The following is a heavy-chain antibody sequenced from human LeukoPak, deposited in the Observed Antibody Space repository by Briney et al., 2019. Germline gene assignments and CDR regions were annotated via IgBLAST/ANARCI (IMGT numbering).Heavy chain of an antibody. Sequence: GGSLRLSCAASGFTFSSYSMNWVRQAPGKGLEWVSSISSSSSYIYYADSVKGRFTISRDNAKNSLYLQMNSLRAEDTTVYYCARDQLSQLELGYSDYWGQGTLVTVSS. CDR3: ARDQLSQLELGYSDY. D-gene: IGHD1-1*01. CDR2: ISSSSSYI. CDR1: GFTFSSYS. V-gene: IGHV3-21*01. J-gene: IGHJ4*02.